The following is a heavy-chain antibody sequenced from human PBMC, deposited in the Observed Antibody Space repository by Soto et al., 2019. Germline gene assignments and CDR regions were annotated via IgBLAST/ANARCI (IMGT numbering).Heavy chain of an antibody. Sequence: PSETLSLTCTVSGSSISPNYWSLIRQPPGKGLEWIGYIYFAGTTTYNPSLRSRVSMSVDTSANQFSLNLTSVTAADTAIYYCARLGAFFQALDSWGQGTLVTVSS. CDR1: GSSISPNY. CDR3: ARLGAFFQALDS. V-gene: IGHV4-59*08. D-gene: IGHD3-16*01. J-gene: IGHJ4*02. CDR2: IYFAGTT.